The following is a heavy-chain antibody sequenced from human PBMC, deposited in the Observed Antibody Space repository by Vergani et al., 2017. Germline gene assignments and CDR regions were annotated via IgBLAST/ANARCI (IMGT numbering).Heavy chain of an antibody. V-gene: IGHV4-61*02. CDR3: ASGGITMVRGVMDV. J-gene: IGHJ6*02. CDR2: IYTSGST. Sequence: QVQLQESGPGLVKPSQTLSLTCTVSGGSISSGSYYWSWIRQPAGKGLEWIGRIYTSGSTNYNPSLKSRVTISVDTSKNQFSLKLSSVTAADTAVYYCASGGITMVRGVMDVWGQGP. CDR1: GGSISSGSYY. D-gene: IGHD3-10*01.